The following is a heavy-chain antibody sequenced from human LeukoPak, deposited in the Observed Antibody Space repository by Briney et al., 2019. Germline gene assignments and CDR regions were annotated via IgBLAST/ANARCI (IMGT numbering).Heavy chain of an antibody. D-gene: IGHD3-22*01. CDR1: GFTFSSYS. V-gene: IGHV3-21*01. J-gene: IGHJ4*02. CDR3: ARDLAPYYYDSSGYYSGPFAY. Sequence: KSGGSLRLSCAASGFTFSSYSMNWVRQAPGKGLEWVSSISSSSSYIYYADSVKGRFTISRDNAKNSLYLQMNSLRAEDTAVYYCARDLAPYYYDSSGYYSGPFAYWGQGTLVTVSS. CDR2: ISSSSSYI.